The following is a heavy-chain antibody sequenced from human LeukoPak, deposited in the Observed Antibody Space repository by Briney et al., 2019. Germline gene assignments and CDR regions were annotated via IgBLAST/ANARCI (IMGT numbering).Heavy chain of an antibody. CDR3: AIDLYGSGTYYGY. CDR1: GYTFTTYW. CDR2: IYPGDSDT. Sequence: GESLKISCRCSGYTFTTYWIGWVRQMPGKGLEWMGIIYPGDSDTRYSPSFQGQVTISADKSISTAYLQWSSLKASDTAMYYCAIDLYGSGTYYGYWGQGTLVTVSS. V-gene: IGHV5-51*01. D-gene: IGHD3-10*01. J-gene: IGHJ4*02.